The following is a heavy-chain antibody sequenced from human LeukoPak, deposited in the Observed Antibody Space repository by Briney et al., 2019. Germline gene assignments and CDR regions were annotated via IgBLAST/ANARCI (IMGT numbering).Heavy chain of an antibody. Sequence: GGSLRLSCAASGFTFSSYSMNWVRQAPGKGLEWVSSISSSSSYIYYENSVKGRFTISRDNAKNSLYLQMNSLRAEDTAVYYCASILGYCSSTSCPQPPFDYWGQGTLVTVSS. CDR3: ASILGYCSSTSCPQPPFDY. CDR1: GFTFSSYS. J-gene: IGHJ4*02. D-gene: IGHD2-2*01. CDR2: ISSSSSYI. V-gene: IGHV3-21*01.